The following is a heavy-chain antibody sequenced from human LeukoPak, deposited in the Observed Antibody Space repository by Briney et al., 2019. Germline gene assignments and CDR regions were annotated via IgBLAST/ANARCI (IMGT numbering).Heavy chain of an antibody. CDR3: ARAFQSLGGLSLPDY. D-gene: IGHD3-16*02. V-gene: IGHV7-4-1*02. J-gene: IGHJ4*02. CDR1: GYTFTNYA. CDR2: IHPSTGNP. Sequence: ASVKVSCKTSGYTFTNYAMNWVRQAPGQGLGWMGWIHPSTGNPTYAQGFTGRFVFSLDTSVSTTYLQISSLKAEDTAVYYCARAFQSLGGLSLPDYWGQGTLVTVSS.